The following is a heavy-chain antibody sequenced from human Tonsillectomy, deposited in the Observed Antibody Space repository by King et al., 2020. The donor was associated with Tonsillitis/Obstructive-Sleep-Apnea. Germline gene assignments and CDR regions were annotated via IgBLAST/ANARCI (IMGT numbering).Heavy chain of an antibody. CDR3: ARHDSSGRGKRYWYFDL. D-gene: IGHD6-19*01. J-gene: IGHJ2*01. CDR2: IYYSGST. Sequence: VQLQESGPGLVKPSETLSLTCTVSGGSISSYYWSWIRQPPGKGLEWIGYIYYSGSTNYNPSLKSRVTISVDTSKNQFSLKLSSVTAADTAVYYCARHDSSGRGKRYWYFDLWGRGTLVTVSS. V-gene: IGHV4-59*08. CDR1: GGSISSYY.